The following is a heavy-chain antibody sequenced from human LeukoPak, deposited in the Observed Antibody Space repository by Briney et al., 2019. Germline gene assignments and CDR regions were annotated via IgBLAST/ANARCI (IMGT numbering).Heavy chain of an antibody. Sequence: GESLKISCKGSGYSFTSYWIGWVRQMPGKGLEWMGIIYPGDSDTRYSPSFQGQVTISADKSISTAYLQWSSLKASDTAMYYCARLDYSYSSGYYHFDYWGQGTLVTVSS. J-gene: IGHJ4*02. D-gene: IGHD3-22*01. CDR2: IYPGDSDT. V-gene: IGHV5-51*01. CDR1: GYSFTSYW. CDR3: ARLDYSYSSGYYHFDY.